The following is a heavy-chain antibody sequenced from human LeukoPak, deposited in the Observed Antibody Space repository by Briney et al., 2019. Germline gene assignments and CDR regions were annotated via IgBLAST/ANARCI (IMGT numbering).Heavy chain of an antibody. CDR2: ISGSGGST. CDR1: GFTFSSYA. D-gene: IGHD4-11*01. V-gene: IGHV3-23*01. CDR3: AKQHYSNYRMMVYYFDY. J-gene: IGHJ4*02. Sequence: GGSLRLSCAASGFTFSSYAMSWVRQAPGKGLEWVSAISGSGGSTYCADSVKGRFTISRDNSKNTLYLQMNSLRAEDTAVYYCAKQHYSNYRMMVYYFDYWGQGTLVTVSS.